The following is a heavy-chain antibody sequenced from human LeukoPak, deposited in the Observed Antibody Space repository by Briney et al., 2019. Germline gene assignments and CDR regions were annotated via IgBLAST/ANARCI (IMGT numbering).Heavy chain of an antibody. V-gene: IGHV5-51*01. J-gene: IGHJ4*02. CDR3: ARRSGLAEQFDY. D-gene: IGHD3-10*01. Sequence: GESLKISCEASGYSFTSYWIAWVRQMPGKGLEWIGIIYPPDSDTRYSPSFQGQVTISADKSISTAYLQWSSLKPSDTAMYYCARRSGLAEQFDYWGQGTLVTVSS. CDR1: GYSFTSYW. CDR2: IYPPDSDT.